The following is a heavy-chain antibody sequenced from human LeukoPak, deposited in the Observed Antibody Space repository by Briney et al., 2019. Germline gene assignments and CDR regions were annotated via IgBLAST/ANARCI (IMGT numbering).Heavy chain of an antibody. Sequence: GGSLRLSCAASGFTFISYALNWVRQAPGKGLEWVSAISGGGGSTYYADSVKGRFTISRDNSKNTLYLQMNSLRAEDTAVYYCAKVGSGYSYYFDYWGQGTLVTVSS. D-gene: IGHD5-18*01. CDR2: ISGGGGST. J-gene: IGHJ4*02. CDR1: GFTFISYA. CDR3: AKVGSGYSYYFDY. V-gene: IGHV3-23*01.